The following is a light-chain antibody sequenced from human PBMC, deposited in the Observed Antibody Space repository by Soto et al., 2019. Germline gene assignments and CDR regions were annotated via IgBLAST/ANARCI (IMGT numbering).Light chain of an antibody. CDR1: SSNIGTKS. CDR2: TNN. Sequence: QLVLTQPPSASGTPGQRVTISCSGSSSNIGTKSVNWYQHLPGTAPKLLIYTNNERPSGVPDRFSGPKSGTSASLAISGLQSEDEADYYCAAWDDSLNGPVFGTGTKVTVL. J-gene: IGLJ1*01. V-gene: IGLV1-44*01. CDR3: AAWDDSLNGPV.